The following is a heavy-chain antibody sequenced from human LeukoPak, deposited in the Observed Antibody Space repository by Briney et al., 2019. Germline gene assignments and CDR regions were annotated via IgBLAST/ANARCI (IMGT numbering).Heavy chain of an antibody. CDR1: GFTFSDYA. CDR2: LRGNGDT. D-gene: IGHD3-3*02. Sequence: SGGSLRLSCVASGFTFSDYAMSWVREAPARGLEWVSSLRGNGDTFYADFVKGRFTLSRDYSRNTVFLHLNNLRVEDTAVYYCAKASWVSSADAVLWGQGTVVTVST. CDR3: AKASWVSSADAVL. J-gene: IGHJ4*02. V-gene: IGHV3-23*01.